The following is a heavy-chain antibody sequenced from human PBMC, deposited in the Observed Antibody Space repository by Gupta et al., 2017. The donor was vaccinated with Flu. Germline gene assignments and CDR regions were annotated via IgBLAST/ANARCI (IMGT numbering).Heavy chain of an antibody. Sequence: RFTISRDNAKNSLYLQMNSLRADDTAVYYCAREGPAPYHDAFDIWGQGTMVTVSS. V-gene: IGHV3-48*03. J-gene: IGHJ3*02. D-gene: IGHD2-2*01. CDR3: AREGPAPYHDAFDI.